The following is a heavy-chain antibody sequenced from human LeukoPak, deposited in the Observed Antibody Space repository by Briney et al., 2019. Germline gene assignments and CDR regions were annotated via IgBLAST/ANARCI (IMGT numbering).Heavy chain of an antibody. J-gene: IGHJ3*02. CDR2: IYYSGST. CDR1: GGSISSGDYY. Sequence: SQTLSLTCTVSGGSISSGDYYWSWIRQPPGKGLEWIGYIYYSGSTYYNPSLKSRVTISVDTSKNQFSLKLSSVTAADTAVYYCARVERAPETGTTAFDIWGQGTMVTVSS. D-gene: IGHD1-7*01. CDR3: ARVERAPETGTTAFDI. V-gene: IGHV4-30-4*08.